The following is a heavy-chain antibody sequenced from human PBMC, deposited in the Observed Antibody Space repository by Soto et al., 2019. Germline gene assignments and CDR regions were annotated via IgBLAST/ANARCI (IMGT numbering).Heavy chain of an antibody. CDR1: EFTFSQHW. CDR3: ARGHYGRDY. CDR2: IKPDGSEK. D-gene: IGHD4-17*01. J-gene: IGHJ4*02. V-gene: IGHV3-7*01. Sequence: EVHLVESGGGLVQPGGSRRLSCAASEFTFSQHWMSWVRQALGKGLEWVADIKPDGSEKYYVDSVKGRFTISRDNAKNSVYLQMNSLRAEDTAVYYCARGHYGRDYWGQGTLVTVSS.